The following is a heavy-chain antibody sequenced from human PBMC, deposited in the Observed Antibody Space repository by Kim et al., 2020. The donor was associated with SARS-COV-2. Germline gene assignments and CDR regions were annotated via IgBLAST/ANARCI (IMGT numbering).Heavy chain of an antibody. CDR3: ARDQIAVAGSFDY. D-gene: IGHD6-19*01. Sequence: DYEVTMKSRITINPETSKNQFSLQLNSVTPEDTAVYYCARDQIAVAGSFDYWGQGTLVTVSS. V-gene: IGHV6-1*01. J-gene: IGHJ4*02.